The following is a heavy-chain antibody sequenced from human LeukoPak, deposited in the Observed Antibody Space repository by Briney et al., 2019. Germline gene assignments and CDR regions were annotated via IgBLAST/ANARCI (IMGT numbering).Heavy chain of an antibody. Sequence: SETLSLTCAVYGGSFSGYYWSWIRQPPGKGLEWLGEINHSGSTNYNPSLKSRVTISVDTSKNQFSLKLSSVTAADTAVYYCARVTTVTRGVYYYYMDVWGKGTTVTVSS. J-gene: IGHJ6*03. D-gene: IGHD4-17*01. V-gene: IGHV4-34*01. CDR1: GGSFSGYY. CDR2: INHSGST. CDR3: ARVTTVTRGVYYYYMDV.